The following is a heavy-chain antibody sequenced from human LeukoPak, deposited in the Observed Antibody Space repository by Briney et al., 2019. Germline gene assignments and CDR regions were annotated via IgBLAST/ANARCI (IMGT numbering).Heavy chain of an antibody. CDR2: IYYSGST. J-gene: IGHJ4*02. D-gene: IGHD3-16*01. CDR1: GGSISSYY. CDR3: VRSFWGYYFDY. V-gene: IGHV4-59*01. Sequence: SETLSLTCTVSGGSISSYYWSWIRQPPGKGLEWIGYIYYSGSTNYNPSLKSRVTISVDTSKNQFSLNLSSVTAADTAVYYCVRSFWGYYFDYWGQGILVTVSS.